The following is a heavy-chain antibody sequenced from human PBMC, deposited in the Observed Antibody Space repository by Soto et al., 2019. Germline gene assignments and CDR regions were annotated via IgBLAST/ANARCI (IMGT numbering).Heavy chain of an antibody. V-gene: IGHV3-23*01. Sequence: PXVSLRRSCVAPGFTFSSNANSGVLPAPDTGLEWVSATSGSGGSKYYEDAVKGRFTNSRDNPKNTVYLQMKRLRAEVTAVYYWAKDPDHGSERYHYYVDHWRQGSLVIVSS. D-gene: IGHD3-10*01. J-gene: IGHJ4*02. CDR2: TSGSGGSK. CDR3: AKDPDHGSERYHYYVDH. CDR1: GFTFSSNA.